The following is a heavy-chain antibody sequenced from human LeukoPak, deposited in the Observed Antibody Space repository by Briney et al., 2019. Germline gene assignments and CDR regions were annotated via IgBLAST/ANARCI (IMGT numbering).Heavy chain of an antibody. D-gene: IGHD5-24*01. CDR1: GFTVSSNY. J-gene: IGHJ4*02. CDR3: ARDRRDGYNEGFDY. V-gene: IGHV3-69-1*01. CDR2: ISSSSYI. Sequence: PGGSLRLSCAASGFTVSSNYMSWVRQAPGKGLEWVSSISSSSYIYYADSVKGRFTISRDNAKNSLYLQMNSLRAEDTAVYYCARDRRDGYNEGFDYWGQGTLVTVSS.